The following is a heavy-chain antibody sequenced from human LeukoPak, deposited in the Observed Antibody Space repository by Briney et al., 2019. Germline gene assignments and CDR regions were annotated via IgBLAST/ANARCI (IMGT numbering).Heavy chain of an antibody. D-gene: IGHD5-12*01. CDR3: ARRGGGYVLGIDY. CDR2: IYYSGST. J-gene: IGHJ4*02. CDR1: GGSISISSYY. V-gene: IGHV4-39*01. Sequence: PSETLSLTCTVSGGSISISSYYWGWIRQPPGKGLEWIGSIYYSGSTYYNPSLKSRVAISVDTSKNQFSLKLSSVTAADTAVYYCARRGGGYVLGIDYWGQGTLVTVSS.